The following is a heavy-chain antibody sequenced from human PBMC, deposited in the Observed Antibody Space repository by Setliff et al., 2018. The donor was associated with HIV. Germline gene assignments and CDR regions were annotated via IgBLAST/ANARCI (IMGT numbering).Heavy chain of an antibody. V-gene: IGHV1-2*02. J-gene: IGHJ5*02. CDR1: GYTFTAYY. CDR3: ARESLMITFGGGSWFDP. Sequence: ASVKVSCKASGYTFTAYYIHWGRQAPGQGLEWMGWINPDSGGTKYAQRFQGRVTMTRDTSINTAYMELSRLISDDTALYFCARESLMITFGGGSWFDPWGQGTLVTVSS. D-gene: IGHD3-16*01. CDR2: INPDSGGT.